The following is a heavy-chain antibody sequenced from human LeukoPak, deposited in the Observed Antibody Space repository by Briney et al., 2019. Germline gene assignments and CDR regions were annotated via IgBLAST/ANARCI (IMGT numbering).Heavy chain of an antibody. V-gene: IGHV4-39*01. CDR3: ARHQWHYYYYMGV. CDR2: IYYSGDT. CDR1: GFTFSSYE. D-gene: IGHD6-19*01. J-gene: IGHJ6*03. Sequence: GSLRLSCAASGFTFSSYEMNWVRQAPGKGLEWIGSIYYSGDTYYNPSLKSRRVTISVDTSKNQFSLRLSSVTAADTAVYYCARHQWHYYYYMGVWGKGSTVTVSS.